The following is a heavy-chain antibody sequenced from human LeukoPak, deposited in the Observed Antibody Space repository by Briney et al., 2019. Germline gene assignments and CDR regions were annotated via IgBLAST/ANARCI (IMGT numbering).Heavy chain of an antibody. CDR3: ASSPLGRYSSSSYYFDY. V-gene: IGHV1-69*05. J-gene: IGHJ4*02. Sequence: SVKVSCKASGGTFSSYAISWVRQAPGQGLEWMGGIIPIFGTANYAQKFQGRVTITTDESTSTAYMELSSLRSEDTAVYYCASSPLGRYSSSSYYFDYWGQGTLVTVSS. CDR2: IIPIFGTA. CDR1: GGTFSSYA. D-gene: IGHD6-6*01.